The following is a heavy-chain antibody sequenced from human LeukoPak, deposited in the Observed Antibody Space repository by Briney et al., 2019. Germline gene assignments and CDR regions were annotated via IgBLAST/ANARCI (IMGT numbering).Heavy chain of an antibody. CDR1: GFSFKHYA. Sequence: GGSLRLSCVGSGFSFKHYAFNWVRQAPGKGLEWVSALSGDGGTTYSTNSVRGRLTVSRDNFKNTVYLQMNSLRAEDTGMYYCASERNDDFWSGFFSFDNWGQGTLVTVSS. J-gene: IGHJ4*02. D-gene: IGHD3-3*01. CDR2: LSGDGGTT. V-gene: IGHV3-23*01. CDR3: ASERNDDFWSGFFSFDN.